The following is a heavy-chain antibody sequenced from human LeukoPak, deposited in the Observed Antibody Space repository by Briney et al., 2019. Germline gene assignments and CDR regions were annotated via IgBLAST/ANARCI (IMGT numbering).Heavy chain of an antibody. CDR3: ALGSGSGSYYYGY. Sequence: SETLSLTCAVYGGSFSGYYWTWIRQPPGKGLEWIGEINHSGSTNYNPSLKSRVTISVDTSMNQFSLKLSSVTAADTAVYYCALGSGSGSYYYGYWGQGTLVTVSS. D-gene: IGHD1-26*01. CDR2: INHSGST. CDR1: GGSFSGYY. V-gene: IGHV4-34*01. J-gene: IGHJ4*02.